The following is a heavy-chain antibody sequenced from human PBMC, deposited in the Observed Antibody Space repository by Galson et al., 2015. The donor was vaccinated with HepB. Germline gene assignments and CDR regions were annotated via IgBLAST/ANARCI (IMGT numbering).Heavy chain of an antibody. V-gene: IGHV3-30-3*01. J-gene: IGHJ6*02. Sequence: LRLSCAASGFTFSSYAMHWVRQAPGKGLEWVAVISYDGSNKYYADSVKGRFTISRDNSKNTLYLQMNSLRAEDTAVYYCARDGKTVANYYYYGMDVWGQGTTVTVSS. CDR2: ISYDGSNK. D-gene: IGHD5-12*01. CDR1: GFTFSSYA. CDR3: ARDGKTVANYYYYGMDV.